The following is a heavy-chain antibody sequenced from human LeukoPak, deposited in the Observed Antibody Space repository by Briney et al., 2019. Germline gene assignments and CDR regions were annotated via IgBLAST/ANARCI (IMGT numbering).Heavy chain of an antibody. D-gene: IGHD1-7*01. CDR3: ARETTNYYYYGMDV. Sequence: ASVKVSCKASGYTFTSYDTNWVRQATGQGLEWMGWMNPNSGNTGYAQKFQGRVTMTRNTSISTAYMELSSLRSEDTAVYYCARETTNYYYYGMDVWGQGTTVTVSS. CDR2: MNPNSGNT. CDR1: GYTFTSYD. V-gene: IGHV1-8*01. J-gene: IGHJ6*02.